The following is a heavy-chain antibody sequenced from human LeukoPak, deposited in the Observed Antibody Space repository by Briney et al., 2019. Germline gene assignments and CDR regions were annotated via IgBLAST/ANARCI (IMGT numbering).Heavy chain of an antibody. J-gene: IGHJ4*02. CDR2: IYSGAKT. Sequence: IQPGGSLRLSCAVSGFTVSNNYMSWVRQAPGKGLEWVSLIYSGAKTYYADSVKGRFTISTDNSKNTLYLQMNSLRAEDTAVYYCARGKTVAYYFDDWGQGILVTVSS. D-gene: IGHD4-23*01. CDR1: GFTVSNNY. V-gene: IGHV3-53*01. CDR3: ARGKTVAYYFDD.